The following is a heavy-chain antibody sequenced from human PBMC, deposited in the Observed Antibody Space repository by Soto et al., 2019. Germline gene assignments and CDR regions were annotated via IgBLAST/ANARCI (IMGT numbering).Heavy chain of an antibody. CDR1: GYTFTSYA. Sequence: QVQLVQSGAEVKEPGASVKVSCKPSGYTFTSYALHWVRQAPGQGLEWMGWINAGNGNTKSSQKFQGRVTITRDTSASTVYMELSSLRSEDTAVYYCARRWRYSGSYYEFDYWGQGTLVTVSS. J-gene: IGHJ4*02. V-gene: IGHV1-3*01. CDR2: INAGNGNT. CDR3: ARRWRYSGSYYEFDY. D-gene: IGHD1-26*01.